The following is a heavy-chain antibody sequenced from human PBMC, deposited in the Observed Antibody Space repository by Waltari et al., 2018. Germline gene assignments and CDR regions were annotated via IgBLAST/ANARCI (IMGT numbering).Heavy chain of an antibody. CDR3: ARQIPWNSVRGGQFDY. V-gene: IGHV4-59*08. D-gene: IGHD1-7*01. J-gene: IGHJ4*02. CDR1: GGSISSYY. CDR2: IYYSGST. Sequence: QVQLQESGPGLVKPSETLSLTCTVSGGSISSYYWSWIRQPPGKGLEWIGYIYYSGSTNYNPSLKSRVTISVDTSKNQFSLKLSSVTAADTAVYYCARQIPWNSVRGGQFDYWGQGTLVTVSS.